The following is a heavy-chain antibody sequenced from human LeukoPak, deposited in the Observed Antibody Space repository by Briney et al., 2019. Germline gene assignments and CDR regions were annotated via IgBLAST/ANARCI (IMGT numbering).Heavy chain of an antibody. CDR3: ARDHGRYCSGSCYFGGFFEY. CDR1: GFTFSNYW. D-gene: IGHD2-15*01. J-gene: IGHJ4*02. CDR2: IKQDGSEK. V-gene: IGHV3-7*03. Sequence: GGSLRPSCAASGFTFSNYWMSWVRQAPGKGLEWVANIKQDGSEKYYVDSVKGRFTISRDNAKNSLYLQMNSLRAEDTAVYYCARDHGRYCSGSCYFGGFFEYWGQGTLGTVSS.